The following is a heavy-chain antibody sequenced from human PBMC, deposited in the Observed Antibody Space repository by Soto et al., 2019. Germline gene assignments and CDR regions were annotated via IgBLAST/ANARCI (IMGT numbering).Heavy chain of an antibody. V-gene: IGHV3-74*01. CDR2: INSDGSST. Sequence: PRLSCAASGFTFSSYWMHWVRQAPGKGLVWVSRINSDGSSTSYADSVKGRFTISRDNAKNTLYLQMNSLRAEDTAVYYCARPVKYYYDSSDGAFDIWGQGTMVTVSS. J-gene: IGHJ3*02. CDR1: GFTFSSYW. D-gene: IGHD3-22*01. CDR3: ARPVKYYYDSSDGAFDI.